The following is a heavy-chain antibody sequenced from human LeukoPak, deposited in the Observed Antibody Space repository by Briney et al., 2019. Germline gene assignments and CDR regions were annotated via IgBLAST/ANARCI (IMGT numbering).Heavy chain of an antibody. J-gene: IGHJ4*02. CDR3: ARDSSGAFDH. D-gene: IGHD3-10*01. V-gene: IGHV3-7*03. CDR2: INQDGSEK. Sequence: AGSLTLSCAASGFTFSSYCMIWVRQAPGMGREWVANINQDGSEKYYVDSVKGRFTISRDNAKNSLYLQMNSLRAEDTSVYYWARDSSGAFDHWGQGNLVTVSS. CDR1: GFTFSSYC.